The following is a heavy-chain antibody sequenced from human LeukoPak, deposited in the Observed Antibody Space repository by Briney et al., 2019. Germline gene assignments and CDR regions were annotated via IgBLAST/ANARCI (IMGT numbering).Heavy chain of an antibody. CDR3: ARSLPYGTTWYGRSDF. CDR2: IRQDGDTK. J-gene: IGHJ4*02. CDR1: GFPFNAYW. V-gene: IGHV3-7*03. Sequence: GGSLRLSCAASGFPFNAYWMTWVRQAPGEGLEWVANIRQDGDTKYYVDSAKGRFTISRDNAMNSLYLQMNSLRAEDTAIYYCARSLPYGTTWYGRSDFWGQGTLVTVSS. D-gene: IGHD6-13*01.